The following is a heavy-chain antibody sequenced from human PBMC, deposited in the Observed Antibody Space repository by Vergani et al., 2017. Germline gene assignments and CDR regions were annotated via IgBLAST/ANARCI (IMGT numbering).Heavy chain of an antibody. CDR1: GGSISSGGYS. Sequence: QLQLQESGSGLVKPSQTLSLTCAVSGGSISSGGYSWSWIGQPPGKGLEWIGYIYHSGRTYYNPSLKSRVTISVDTSTNRFSRKLSSVSAADTAVYYCARDDYYDSSCSYSFDIWGQGTMVTVSS. CDR2: IYHSGRT. V-gene: IGHV4-30-2*05. D-gene: IGHD3-22*01. J-gene: IGHJ3*02. CDR3: ARDDYYDSSCSYSFDI.